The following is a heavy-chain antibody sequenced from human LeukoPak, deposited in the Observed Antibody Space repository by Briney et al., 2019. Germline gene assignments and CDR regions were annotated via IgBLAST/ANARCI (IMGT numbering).Heavy chain of an antibody. Sequence: PSETLSLTCAVYGVSFSGYSWTWIRQPPGKGLEWIGEISPSGATDYSPSLKSRVTISIDTPKNQFSLNLNSVTAADTAVYYCARATPGTGYWGQGTLVTVSS. CDR3: ARATPGTGY. CDR2: ISPSGAT. D-gene: IGHD6-13*01. CDR1: GVSFSGYS. J-gene: IGHJ4*02. V-gene: IGHV4-34*01.